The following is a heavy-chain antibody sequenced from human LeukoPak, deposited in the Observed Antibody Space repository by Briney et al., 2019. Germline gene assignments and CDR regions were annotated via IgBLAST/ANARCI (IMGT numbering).Heavy chain of an antibody. V-gene: IGHV4-59*08. Sequence: SETLSLTCTVSGGSISSYYWSWIRQPPGKGLEWIGYIYYSGSANYNPSLKSRVTISVDTSKNQFSLKLSSVTAADTAVYYCARLYYDYVWGSYRYPHYFDYWGQGTLVTVSS. J-gene: IGHJ4*02. CDR3: ARLYYDYVWGSYRYPHYFDY. CDR1: GGSISSYY. CDR2: IYYSGSA. D-gene: IGHD3-16*02.